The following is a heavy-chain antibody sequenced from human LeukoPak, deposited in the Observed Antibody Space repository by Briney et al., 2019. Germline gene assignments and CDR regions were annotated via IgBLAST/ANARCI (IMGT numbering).Heavy chain of an antibody. CDR1: GGSIRSRSYY. V-gene: IGHV4-39*01. D-gene: IGHD6-13*01. CDR3: ARSRIAAISGFDP. Sequence: PSETLSLTCTVSGGSIRSRSYYWGWVRQPPGKGLEWIVSMYYSVNTYYNPSLKGRVTISVDTSKNQFSLNLISVTAADTAVYYCARSRIAAISGFDPWGQGTRVTVSS. CDR2: MYYSVNT. J-gene: IGHJ5*02.